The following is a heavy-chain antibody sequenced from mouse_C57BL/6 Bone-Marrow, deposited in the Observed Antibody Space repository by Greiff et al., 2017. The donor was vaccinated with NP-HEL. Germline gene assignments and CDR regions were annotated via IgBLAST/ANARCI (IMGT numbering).Heavy chain of an antibody. V-gene: IGHV1-18*01. Sequence: VQLKESGPELVKPGASVKIPCKASGYTFTDYNMDWVKQSHGKSLEWIGDINPNNGGTIYNQKFKGKATLTVDKSSSTAYMELRSLTSEDTAVYYCARKRLYYGNYYWYFDVWGTGTTVTVSS. CDR1: GYTFTDYN. CDR3: ARKRLYYGNYYWYFDV. J-gene: IGHJ1*03. D-gene: IGHD2-1*01. CDR2: INPNNGGT.